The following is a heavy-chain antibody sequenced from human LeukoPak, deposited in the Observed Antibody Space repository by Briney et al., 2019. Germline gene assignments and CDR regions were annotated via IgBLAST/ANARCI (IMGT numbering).Heavy chain of an antibody. V-gene: IGHV4-59*01. CDR1: GGSISSYY. CDR3: ARAGMGHSYGTFDY. D-gene: IGHD5-18*01. CDR2: IYYSGST. Sequence: SETLSLTCTVSGGSISSYYWSWIRQPPGKGLGWIGYIYYSGSTNYNPSLKSRVTISVDTSKNQFSLKLSSVTAADTAVYYCARAGMGHSYGTFDYWGQGTLVTVSS. J-gene: IGHJ4*02.